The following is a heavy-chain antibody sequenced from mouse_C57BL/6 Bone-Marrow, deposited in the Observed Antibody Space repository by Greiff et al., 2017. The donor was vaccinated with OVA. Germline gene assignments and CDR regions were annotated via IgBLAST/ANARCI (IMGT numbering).Heavy chain of an antibody. CDR2: IDPSDSET. CDR1: GYTFTSYW. J-gene: IGHJ2*01. D-gene: IGHD4-1*01. Sequence: QVQLKQPGAELVRPGSSVKLSCKASGYTFTSYWMHWVKQRPVQGLEWIGNIDPSDSETHYNQKFKDKATLTVDKSSSTAYMQLRSLTSEDSAVYYCARATGTLCFEYWGQGTTLTVSS. CDR3: ARATGTLCFEY. V-gene: IGHV1-52*01.